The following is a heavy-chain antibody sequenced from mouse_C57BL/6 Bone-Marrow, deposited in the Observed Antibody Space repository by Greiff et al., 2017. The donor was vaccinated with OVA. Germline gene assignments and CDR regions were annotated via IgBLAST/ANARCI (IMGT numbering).Heavy chain of an antibody. CDR2: IYPGSGNT. V-gene: IGHV1-76*01. CDR3: ARGVGSFAY. Sequence: QVQLKQSGAELVRPGASVKLSCKASGYTFTDYYINWVKQRPGQGLEWIARIYPGSGNTYYNEKFKGKATLTAEKSSSTGYMQLSSLTSEDSAVYFCARGVGSFAYWGQGTLVTVAA. D-gene: IGHD1-1*01. CDR1: GYTFTDYY. J-gene: IGHJ3*01.